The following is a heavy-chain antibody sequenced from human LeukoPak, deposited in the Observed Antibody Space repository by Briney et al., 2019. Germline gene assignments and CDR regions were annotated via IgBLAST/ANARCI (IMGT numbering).Heavy chain of an antibody. CDR1: GFTFSSYG. D-gene: IGHD4-17*01. CDR3: ARPGTTVTLYYFDY. J-gene: IGHJ4*02. CDR2: IWYDGSNK. Sequence: GRSLRLSCAASGFTFSSYGIQWVRQAPGKGLEWVAVIWYDGSNKYYADSVKGRFTISRDNSKNTLYLQMNSLRAEDTAVYYCARPGTTVTLYYFDYWGQGTLVTVSS. V-gene: IGHV3-33*01.